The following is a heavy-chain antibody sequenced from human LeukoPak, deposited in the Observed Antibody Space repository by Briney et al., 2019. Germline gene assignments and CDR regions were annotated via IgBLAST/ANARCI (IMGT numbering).Heavy chain of an antibody. Sequence: SETLSLTCTVSGGSISSYYWSWIRQPAGKGLEWIGRIYTSGSTNYNPSLKSRVTMSVDTSKNQFSLKLSSVTAADTAVYYCARGHGYLFSAYYYGMDVWGQGTTVTVSS. V-gene: IGHV4-4*07. J-gene: IGHJ6*02. CDR2: IYTSGST. CDR3: ARGHGYLFSAYYYGMDV. D-gene: IGHD5-24*01. CDR1: GGSISSYY.